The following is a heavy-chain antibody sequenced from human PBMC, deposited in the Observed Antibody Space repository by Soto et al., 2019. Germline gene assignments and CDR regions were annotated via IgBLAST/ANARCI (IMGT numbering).Heavy chain of an antibody. CDR1: GYTFTSYG. Sequence: QVQLVQSGAEVKKPGASVKVSCKASGYTFTSYGISWVRQAPGQGLEWMGWISAYNGNTNYAQKLQGRVTMTTDTSTSNAYLELRGLRSDDTAVYYCARLGIAAAGNGGWFDPWGQGTLVTVSS. J-gene: IGHJ5*02. CDR3: ARLGIAAAGNGGWFDP. V-gene: IGHV1-18*01. CDR2: ISAYNGNT. D-gene: IGHD6-13*01.